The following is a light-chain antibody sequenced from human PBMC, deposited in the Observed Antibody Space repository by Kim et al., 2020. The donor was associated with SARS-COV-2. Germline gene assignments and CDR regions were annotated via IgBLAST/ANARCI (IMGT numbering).Light chain of an antibody. CDR3: QSYDSNNHVV. Sequence: TVVISCPRSSGSVDANYVQWYQQRPRSAPTIVIYEDNRRPSGFPTRFSGSLRSSSNSASLPISGLRTEDEADYYCQSYDSNNHVVFGVGTQLTVL. CDR1: SGSVDANY. V-gene: IGLV6-57*03. CDR2: EDN. J-gene: IGLJ2*01.